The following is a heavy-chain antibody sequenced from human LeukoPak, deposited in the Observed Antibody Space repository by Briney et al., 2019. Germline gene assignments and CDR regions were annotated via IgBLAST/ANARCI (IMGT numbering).Heavy chain of an antibody. Sequence: PGGSLRLSCAASGFMYSDYWMSWVRQAPGKGLEWVANIKEDGSEKYHVDSVKGRFTLSRDNAKNSLYLQMNSLRAEDTAVYYCAREYYYNSSGYGASRYWGQGTLVTVSS. D-gene: IGHD3-22*01. J-gene: IGHJ4*02. V-gene: IGHV3-7*01. CDR2: IKEDGSEK. CDR3: AREYYYNSSGYGASRY. CDR1: GFMYSDYW.